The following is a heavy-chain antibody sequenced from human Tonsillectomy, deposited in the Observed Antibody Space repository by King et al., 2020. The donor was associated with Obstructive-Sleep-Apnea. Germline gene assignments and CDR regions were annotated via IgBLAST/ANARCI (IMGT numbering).Heavy chain of an antibody. CDR3: ARSTTVTIPGDDYYYGMDV. Sequence: QLVQSGAEVKKPGESLKISCKGSGYSFTSYWIGWVRQMPGKGLEWMGIIYPGDSDTRYSPSFQGQVTISADKSISTAYLQWSSLKASDTAMYYCARSTTVTIPGDDYYYGMDVWGQGTTVTVSS. J-gene: IGHJ6*02. CDR2: IYPGDSDT. V-gene: IGHV5-51*01. D-gene: IGHD4-17*01. CDR1: GYSFTSYW.